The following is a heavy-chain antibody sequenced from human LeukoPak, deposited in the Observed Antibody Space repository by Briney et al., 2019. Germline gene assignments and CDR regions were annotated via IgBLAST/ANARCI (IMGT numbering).Heavy chain of an antibody. CDR2: ISAYNGNT. D-gene: IGHD2-2*01. Sequence: ASVKVSCKASGYTFTSYGISWVRQAPGQGLEWMGWISAYNGNTNYAQKLQGRVTMTTDTSTSTAYMELRSLRSDDTAVYYCARDSRPLVVVPAAKGYWFDPWGQGTLVTVSS. J-gene: IGHJ5*02. CDR3: ARDSRPLVVVPAAKGYWFDP. CDR1: GYTFTSYG. V-gene: IGHV1-18*01.